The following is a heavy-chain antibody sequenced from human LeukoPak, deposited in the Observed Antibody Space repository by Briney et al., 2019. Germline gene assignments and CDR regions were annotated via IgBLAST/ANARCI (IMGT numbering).Heavy chain of an antibody. J-gene: IGHJ3*02. D-gene: IGHD6-13*01. CDR3: ARDGEYSTLGAFDI. CDR2: IKQDGSEK. V-gene: IGHV3-7*01. Sequence: PGGSLRLSRAASGFTFSSYWMSWVRQAPGKGLEWVANIKQDGSEKYYVDSVKGRFTICRDNAKNSLYLQMNSLRAEDTAVYYCARDGEYSTLGAFDIWGQGTMVTVSS. CDR1: GFTFSSYW.